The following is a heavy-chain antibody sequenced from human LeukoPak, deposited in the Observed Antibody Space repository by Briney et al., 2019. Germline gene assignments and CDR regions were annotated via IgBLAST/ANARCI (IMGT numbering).Heavy chain of an antibody. J-gene: IGHJ4*02. V-gene: IGHV3-48*04. CDR3: ARGGGQLVRPIDY. D-gene: IGHD6-6*01. CDR1: GFTFSSYS. CDR2: ISSSSSTI. Sequence: GGSLRLSCAASGFTFSSYSMNWVRQAPGKGLEWVSYISSSSSTIYYADSVKGRFTISRDNAKNSLYLQMNSLRAEDTAVYYCARGGGQLVRPIDYWGQGTLVTVSS.